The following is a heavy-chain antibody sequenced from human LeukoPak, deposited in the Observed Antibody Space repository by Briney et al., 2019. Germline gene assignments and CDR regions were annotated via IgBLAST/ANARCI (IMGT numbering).Heavy chain of an antibody. D-gene: IGHD6-13*01. CDR3: ARDPSVAAAGNNWFDP. V-gene: IGHV4-39*07. Sequence: SEALSLTCTVSGGSISSGSYYWGWIRQPPGKGLEWIGSIYYSGSTYNNPSIKSRVLKSRVTISVDTSKNQFSLELNSVTAADTAVYYCARDPSVAAAGNNWFDPWGQGTLVTVSS. J-gene: IGHJ5*02. CDR2: IYYSGST. CDR1: GGSISSGSYY.